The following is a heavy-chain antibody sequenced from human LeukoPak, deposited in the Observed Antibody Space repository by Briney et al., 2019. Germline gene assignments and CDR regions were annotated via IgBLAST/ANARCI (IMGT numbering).Heavy chain of an antibody. D-gene: IGHD2-15*01. CDR1: GFAFTDYD. J-gene: IGHJ1*01. Sequence: GGSLRLSCAASGFAFTDYDMHWVRQATGGGLEWVSSIGKAGDTYYADSVKGRFTISRDNSKNTLYLQMSSLRAEDTAVYYCAKAANSRRQELLRGWAQYFQDWGQGTLVTVSS. CDR2: IGKAGDT. V-gene: IGHV3-13*01. CDR3: AKAANSRRQELLRGWAQYFQD.